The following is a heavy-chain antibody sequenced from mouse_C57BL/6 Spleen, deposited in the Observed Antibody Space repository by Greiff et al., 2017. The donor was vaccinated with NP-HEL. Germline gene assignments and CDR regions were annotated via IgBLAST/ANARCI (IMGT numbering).Heavy chain of an antibody. V-gene: IGHV1-26*01. J-gene: IGHJ4*01. CDR3: ARVTTDYYAMDY. CDR2: INPNNGGT. D-gene: IGHD2-2*01. Sequence: EVQLQQSGPELVKPGASVKISCKASGYTFTDYYMNWVKQSHGKSLEWIGDINPNNGGTSYNQKFKGKATLTVDKSSSTAYMELRSLTSEDSAVYYCARVTTDYYAMDYWGQGTSVTVSS. CDR1: GYTFTDYY.